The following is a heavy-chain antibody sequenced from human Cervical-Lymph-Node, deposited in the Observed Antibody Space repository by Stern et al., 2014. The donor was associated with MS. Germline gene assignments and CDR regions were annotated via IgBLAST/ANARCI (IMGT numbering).Heavy chain of an antibody. CDR3: ARVSYDFWSGYYPFDY. CDR2: IYYSGST. Sequence: QVQLQESGPGLVKLSETLSLTCTVSGGSVSSGSYYWSWIRQPPGQGLEWIGYIYYSGSTNYNPSLKSRVTISVDTSKNQFSLKLSSVTAADTAVYYCARVSYDFWSGYYPFDYWGQGTLVTVSS. V-gene: IGHV4-61*01. J-gene: IGHJ4*02. D-gene: IGHD3-3*01. CDR1: GGSVSSGSYY.